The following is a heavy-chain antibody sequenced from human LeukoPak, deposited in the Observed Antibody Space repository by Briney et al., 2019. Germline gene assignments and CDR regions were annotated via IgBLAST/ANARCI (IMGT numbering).Heavy chain of an antibody. V-gene: IGHV3-48*01. CDR3: ARDAVWGYYDSSGYYPLDY. CDR1: GFTFSSYS. Sequence: PAGGSLRLSCAASGFTFSSYSMNWVRQAPGKGLEWVSYISSSSSTIYHADSVKGRFTISRDNAKNSLYLQMNSLRAEDTAVYYCARDAVWGYYDSSGYYPLDYWGQGTLVTVSS. D-gene: IGHD3-22*01. J-gene: IGHJ4*02. CDR2: ISSSSSTI.